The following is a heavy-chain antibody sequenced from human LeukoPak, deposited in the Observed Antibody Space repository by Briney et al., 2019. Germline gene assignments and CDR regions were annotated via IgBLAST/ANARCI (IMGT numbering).Heavy chain of an antibody. J-gene: IGHJ3*01. CDR1: DYTFTSFG. Sequence: EASVKILCNASDYTFTSFGIKWGPQAPGQGLEWMRLISGNNGKTNYAQKLRGRVAMTTDPSTSADYMEMRSLRADDTAVYYCARGLQVERRGRFFPLLSWGQGAMVTVSS. CDR2: ISGNNGKT. CDR3: ARGLQVERRGRFFPLLS. D-gene: IGHD1-1*01. V-gene: IGHV1-18*01.